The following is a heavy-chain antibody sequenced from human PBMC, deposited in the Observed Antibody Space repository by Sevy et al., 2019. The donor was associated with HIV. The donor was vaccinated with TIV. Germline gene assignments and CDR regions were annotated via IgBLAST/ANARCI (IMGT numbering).Heavy chain of an antibody. Sequence: GGSLRLSCAASGFTFSSYAMSWVRQAPGKGLEWVSAISGSGGSTYYADSVKARFTISRDNSKNTLYLQMNSLRAEDTAVYYCATDYLSHYYDSSGYGRNTDYWGQGTLVTVSS. CDR1: GFTFSSYA. V-gene: IGHV3-23*01. CDR3: ATDYLSHYYDSSGYGRNTDY. CDR2: ISGSGGST. D-gene: IGHD3-22*01. J-gene: IGHJ4*02.